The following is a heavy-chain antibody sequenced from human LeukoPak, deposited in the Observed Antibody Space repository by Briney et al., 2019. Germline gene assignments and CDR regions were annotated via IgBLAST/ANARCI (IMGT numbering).Heavy chain of an antibody. Sequence: GGSLRLSCAASGFTFSDYYMSSIRQAPGKGVEWVSYISSSGSTIYYADSVKGRFTIPCDNAKNSLYLQINSVRAEDTAVYYCARDRDVRHYYFDYWGQGTLVTVSS. CDR2: ISSSGSTI. CDR3: ARDRDVRHYYFDY. V-gene: IGHV3-11*04. D-gene: IGHD3-16*01. CDR1: GFTFSDYY. J-gene: IGHJ4*02.